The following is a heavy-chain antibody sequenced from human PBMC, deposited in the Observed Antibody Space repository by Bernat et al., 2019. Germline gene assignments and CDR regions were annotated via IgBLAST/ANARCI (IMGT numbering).Heavy chain of an antibody. D-gene: IGHD6-19*01. CDR2: IWYDGSNK. CDR1: GFTFSSYG. Sequence: QVQLVESGGGVVQPGRSLRLSCAASGFTFSSYGMHWVRQAPGKGLEWVAVIWYDGSNKYYADSVKGRFTISRDNSKNTLYLQMNSLRAEDPAVYYCARGGGIGSGWYFDYWGQGTLVTVSS. J-gene: IGHJ4*02. V-gene: IGHV3-33*01. CDR3: ARGGGIGSGWYFDY.